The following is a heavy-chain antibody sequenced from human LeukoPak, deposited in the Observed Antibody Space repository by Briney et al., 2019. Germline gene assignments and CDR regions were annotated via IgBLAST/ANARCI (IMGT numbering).Heavy chain of an antibody. Sequence: PSETLSLTCTVAGGSVTSGGVYWSWIRQHPGKGLEWIGYIYRSGTTYYNPSVESRAIISVDTSKNQFSLKLTSVTAADTASYYCARGPSSSDYFYMDVWGKGTTVILSS. D-gene: IGHD6-6*01. CDR2: IYRSGTT. J-gene: IGHJ6*03. CDR1: GGSVTSGGVY. V-gene: IGHV4-31*03. CDR3: ARGPSSSDYFYMDV.